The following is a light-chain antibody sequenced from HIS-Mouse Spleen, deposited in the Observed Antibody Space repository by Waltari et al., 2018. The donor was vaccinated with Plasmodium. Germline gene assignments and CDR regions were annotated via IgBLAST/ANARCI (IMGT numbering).Light chain of an antibody. J-gene: IGLJ2*01. CDR1: SSDVGGYYY. Sequence: QSALTQPASVSGSPGQSITISCTGTSSDVGGYYYFSWYQQHPGKAPKLMIYDVSNRPSGVSNRFSGSKSGNTASLTISGLQAEDEADYYCSSYTSSSTLDVVFGGGTKLTVL. V-gene: IGLV2-14*03. CDR2: DVS. CDR3: SSYTSSSTLDVV.